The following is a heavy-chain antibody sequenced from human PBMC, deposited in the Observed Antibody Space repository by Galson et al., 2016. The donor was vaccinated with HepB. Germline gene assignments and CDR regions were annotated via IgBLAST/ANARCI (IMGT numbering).Heavy chain of an antibody. CDR3: ARGGLAVAGTLWWGPTQRHYSDLDV. CDR2: ITPSGST. D-gene: IGHD6-19*01. Sequence: ETLSLTCAVYGGSFSGYHWTWIRQNPGKGLEWIGEITPSGSTDYNPSLKTRVTISVDTSREQFSLRLTSVTAAETAVYYCARGGLAVAGTLWWGPTQRHYSDLDVWGQGTTVTVSS. J-gene: IGHJ6*02. V-gene: IGHV4-34*01. CDR1: GGSFSGYH.